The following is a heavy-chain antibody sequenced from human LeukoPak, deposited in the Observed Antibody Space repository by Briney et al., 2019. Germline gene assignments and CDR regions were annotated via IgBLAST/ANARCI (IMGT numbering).Heavy chain of an antibody. D-gene: IGHD3-22*01. CDR1: GGSISGYC. V-gene: IGHV4-4*07. CDR2: VCASGTT. CDR3: ARGWSCGNYCWFDP. Sequence: SETLTLTCTVSGGSISGYCWSWIRKPAGKGLECIGRVCASGTTNYSPSLKSRVTMSLETSKNQISLRLTSVTAADTAVYYCARGWSCGNYCWFDPWGQGVLVTVSS. J-gene: IGHJ5*02.